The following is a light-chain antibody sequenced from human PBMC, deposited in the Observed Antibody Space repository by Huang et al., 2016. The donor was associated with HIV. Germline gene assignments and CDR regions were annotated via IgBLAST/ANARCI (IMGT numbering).Light chain of an antibody. V-gene: IGKV3-15*01. CDR3: QQYSDWPLWT. J-gene: IGKJ1*01. CDR1: QSVSNN. CDR2: GAS. Sequence: EIVMTQSPATLSVSPGERATLSCRASQSVSNNLAWYQQKLGQAPRLLIYGASTRATGIPARFSGSGSGTDVTLTISSLQSEDFAVYYCQQYSDWPLWTFGQGSKVEIK.